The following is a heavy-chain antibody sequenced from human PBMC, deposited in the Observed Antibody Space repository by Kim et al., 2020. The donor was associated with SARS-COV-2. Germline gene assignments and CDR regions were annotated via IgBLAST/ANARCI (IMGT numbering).Heavy chain of an antibody. Sequence: GGSLRLSCSASGFDFNPYFMAWVRQAPGKGLEWVSYTTGNGGSRYYADSVRGRFTISRDNSRNTLYLQLTSLRVDDTAVYYCAKGGPFFEHWGQGTLVTVSS. CDR1: GFDFNPYF. D-gene: IGHD3-16*01. CDR3: AKGGPFFEH. V-gene: IGHV3-23*01. J-gene: IGHJ4*02. CDR2: TTGNGGSR.